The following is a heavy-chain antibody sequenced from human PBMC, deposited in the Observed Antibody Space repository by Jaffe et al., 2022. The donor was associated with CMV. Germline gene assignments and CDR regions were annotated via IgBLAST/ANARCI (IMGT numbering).Heavy chain of an antibody. CDR1: GGSTRSYY. V-gene: IGHV4-59*01. CDR3: ARISWIPGRPGTPHPNFDF. CDR2: TFNTGSP. Sequence: QVQLQESGPGVVKPSETLSLTCSVSGGSTRSYYWSWIRQPPGKGLEWIGHTFNTGSPTYNPSLKSRVTISVDSSKNQYSLRLSSVTAADTAVYYCARISWIPGRPGTPHPNFDFWGQGALVTVSS. D-gene: IGHD6-6*01. J-gene: IGHJ4*02.